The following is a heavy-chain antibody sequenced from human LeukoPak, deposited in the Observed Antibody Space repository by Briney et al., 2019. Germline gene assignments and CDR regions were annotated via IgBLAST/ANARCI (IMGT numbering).Heavy chain of an antibody. D-gene: IGHD1-26*01. Sequence: PGGSLRLSCAASGFTFSSYGMHWVRQAPGKGLEWVAFIRYDGSNIYYADSVKGRFTISRDNSKNTLYLQMNSLRAEDTAVYYCAKGLKWESLIDYWGQGTLVTVSS. V-gene: IGHV3-30*02. CDR2: IRYDGSNI. J-gene: IGHJ4*02. CDR1: GFTFSSYG. CDR3: AKGLKWESLIDY.